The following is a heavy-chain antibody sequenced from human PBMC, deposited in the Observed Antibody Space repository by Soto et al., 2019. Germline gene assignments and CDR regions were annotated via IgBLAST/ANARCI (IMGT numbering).Heavy chain of an antibody. Sequence: PSETLSLTCAVYGDSLTSVGYSWGWIRQTPGKALEWIGYIYHTGTTYYTAALKSRVTISLDRSKNRISLSLNSLTAADTAVYYCAATVFGEYSHYALDVWGQGTTVT. V-gene: IGHV4-30-2*01. CDR2: IYHTGTT. J-gene: IGHJ6*02. D-gene: IGHD3-3*01. CDR3: AATVFGEYSHYALDV. CDR1: GDSLTSVGYS.